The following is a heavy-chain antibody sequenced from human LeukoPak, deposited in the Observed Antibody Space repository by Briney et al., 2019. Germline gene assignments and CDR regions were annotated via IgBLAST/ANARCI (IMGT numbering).Heavy chain of an antibody. CDR2: ITSVGGTT. D-gene: IGHD6-19*01. Sequence: GGSLRLSCAGTGFTFSTYAMSWVRRTPGKGLEWVSAITSVGGTTYYADSVKGRFTISRDNSKNTVYLQINSLRGEDTAVYYCAKARLSTGWAYNDYWGQGTLVTVSS. V-gene: IGHV3-23*01. J-gene: IGHJ4*02. CDR3: AKARLSTGWAYNDY. CDR1: GFTFSTYA.